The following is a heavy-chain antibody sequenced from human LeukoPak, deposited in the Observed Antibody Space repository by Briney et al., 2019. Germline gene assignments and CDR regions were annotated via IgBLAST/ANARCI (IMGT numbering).Heavy chain of an antibody. Sequence: GASVKVSCKASGGTFSSYAISWVRQAPGQGLEWMGGIIPIVGTAYYAQKFQGRVTITADESTSTAYMELSSLRSEDTAVYYCARDRYVGSSHERDVWGKGTTVTVSS. D-gene: IGHD6-13*01. V-gene: IGHV1-69*13. CDR1: GGTFSSYA. CDR3: ARDRYVGSSHERDV. CDR2: IIPIVGTA. J-gene: IGHJ6*04.